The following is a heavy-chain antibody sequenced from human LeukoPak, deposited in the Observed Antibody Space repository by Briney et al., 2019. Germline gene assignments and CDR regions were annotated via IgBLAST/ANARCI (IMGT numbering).Heavy chain of an antibody. CDR2: ISGSGGST. V-gene: IGHV3-23*01. J-gene: IGHJ4*02. CDR3: ATQRPWIQLRYYFDY. CDR1: GFSYSSYA. D-gene: IGHD5-18*01. Sequence: GGSLRLSCAASGFSYSSYAMNWVRQAPGKGLEWVSAISGSGGSTYYADSVKGRFTISRDNSKNTLYLQMNSLRAEDTAVYYCATQRPWIQLRYYFDYWGQGNPVTVSS.